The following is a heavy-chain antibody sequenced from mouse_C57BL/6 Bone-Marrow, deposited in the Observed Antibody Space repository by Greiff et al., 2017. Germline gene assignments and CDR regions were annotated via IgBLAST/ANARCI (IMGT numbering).Heavy chain of an antibody. CDR3: ARRGIGYYYGSSLFDY. CDR2: IDPSDSYT. CDR1: GYTFTSYW. Sequence: QVQLQQPGAELVMPGASVKLSCKASGYTFTSYWMHWVKQRPGQGLEWIGEIDPSDSYTNYNQKFKGKSTLTVDKSSSTAYMQISSLTSEDSAVYYCARRGIGYYYGSSLFDYWGQGTTLTVSS. V-gene: IGHV1-69*01. D-gene: IGHD1-1*01. J-gene: IGHJ2*01.